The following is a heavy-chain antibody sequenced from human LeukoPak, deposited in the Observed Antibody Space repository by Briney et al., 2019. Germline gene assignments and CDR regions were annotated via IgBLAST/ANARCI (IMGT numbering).Heavy chain of an antibody. CDR2: IWYDGSNK. CDR1: GFTFSSYG. J-gene: IGHJ4*02. D-gene: IGHD3-3*01. V-gene: IGHV3-33*01. CDR3: ARDRSYGFWSGYSTPDY. Sequence: GGSLRLSCAASGFTFSSYGMPWVRQAPGKGLEWVAVIWYDGSNKYYADSVKGRFTISRDNSKNTLDLQMNSLRAEDTAVYYCARDRSYGFWSGYSTPDYWGQGTLVTVSS.